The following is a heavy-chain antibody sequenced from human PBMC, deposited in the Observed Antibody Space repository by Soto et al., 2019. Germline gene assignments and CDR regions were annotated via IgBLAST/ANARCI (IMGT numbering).Heavy chain of an antibody. D-gene: IGHD6-6*01. CDR3: ASGPTLAARLGWNYFDP. J-gene: IGHJ5*02. CDR1: GLNVNTNY. Sequence: EVQLVESGGTVIQPGESLRLSCAASGLNVNTNYMTWVRQAPGKGLEWLSIIHGGGNKFYSDSVKGRFTISRDTSKNTVYLQMSSPTVDDTAGYYCASGPTLAARLGWNYFDPWGQGTLVTVSS. CDR2: IHGGGNK. V-gene: IGHV3-53*01.